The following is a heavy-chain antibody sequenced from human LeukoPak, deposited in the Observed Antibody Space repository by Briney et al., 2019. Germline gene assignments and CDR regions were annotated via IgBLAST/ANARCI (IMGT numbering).Heavy chain of an antibody. V-gene: IGHV3-23*01. CDR1: GFTFSSYS. Sequence: GGSLRLSCAASGFTFSSYSMNWVRQAPGKGLEWVSAISGSGGSTYYADSVKGRFTISRDNSKNTLYLRMNSLRAEDTAVYYCAKLGDSSGYRHFDYWGQGTLVTVSS. D-gene: IGHD3-22*01. CDR2: ISGSGGST. CDR3: AKLGDSSGYRHFDY. J-gene: IGHJ4*02.